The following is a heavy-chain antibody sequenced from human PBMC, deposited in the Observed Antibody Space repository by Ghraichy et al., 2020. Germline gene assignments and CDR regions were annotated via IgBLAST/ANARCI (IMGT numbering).Heavy chain of an antibody. CDR3: AREPRIVAAVIYFDS. V-gene: IGHV1-69*04. CDR2: IIPIYDKT. D-gene: IGHD5-12*01. Sequence: SVKVSCKAPGGTFRSYGTSWVRQAPGQGLEWMGRIIPIYDKTTYAQKFQGRVTVIADKSTSTAYMELSSLRSEDTAVYYCAREPRIVAAVIYFDSWGQGSLITVSS. CDR1: GGTFRSYG. J-gene: IGHJ4*02.